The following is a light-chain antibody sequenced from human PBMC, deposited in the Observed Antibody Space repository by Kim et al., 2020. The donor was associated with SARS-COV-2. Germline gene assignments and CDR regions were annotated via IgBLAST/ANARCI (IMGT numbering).Light chain of an antibody. V-gene: IGKV3-20*01. CDR1: QSVSSNY. Sequence: EIVLTQSPGTLSLSPGERATLSCRASQSVSSNYLAWHQQKPGQPPRLLIYGASSRATGIPDRFSGSGSGTDFTLTISRLEPEDSAMYYCQQYDSSPPRYTFGQGTKLEI. J-gene: IGKJ2*01. CDR2: GAS. CDR3: QQYDSSPPRYT.